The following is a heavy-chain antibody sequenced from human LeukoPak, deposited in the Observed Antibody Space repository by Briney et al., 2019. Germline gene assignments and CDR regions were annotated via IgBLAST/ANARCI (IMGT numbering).Heavy chain of an antibody. CDR2: ISYDGSNK. D-gene: IGHD3-22*01. CDR3: AKTPNYYDSSGYYFSFELDY. J-gene: IGHJ4*02. Sequence: GGSLRLSCAASGFTFSSYGMHWVRQAPGKGLEWVAVISYDGSNKYYADSVKGRFTISRDNSKNTLYLQMNSLRAEDTAVYYCAKTPNYYDSSGYYFSFELDYWGQGTLVTVSS. V-gene: IGHV3-30*18. CDR1: GFTFSSYG.